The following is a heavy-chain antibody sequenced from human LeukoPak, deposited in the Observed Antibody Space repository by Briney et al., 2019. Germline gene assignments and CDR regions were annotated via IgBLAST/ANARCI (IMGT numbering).Heavy chain of an antibody. V-gene: IGHV3-21*01. CDR1: GFTFSSYS. Sequence: GGSLRLSCAASGFTFSSYSMNWVRQAPGKGLEWVSSISSSSSYIYYADSVKGRFTISRDNAKNSLYLQMNSLRAEDTAVYYCARPKPDYGDYVHAFDIWGQGTMVIVSS. CDR3: ARPKPDYGDYVHAFDI. J-gene: IGHJ3*02. D-gene: IGHD4-17*01. CDR2: ISSSSSYI.